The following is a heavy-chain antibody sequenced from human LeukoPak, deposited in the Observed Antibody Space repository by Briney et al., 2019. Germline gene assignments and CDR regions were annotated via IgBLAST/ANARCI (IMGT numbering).Heavy chain of an antibody. V-gene: IGHV3-21*01. CDR3: ARDWYSGYDPPDY. Sequence: PGGSLRLSRAASGFTFSSYSMNWVRQAPGKGLEWVSSISSSSDYIYYADSVKGRFTISRDNAKNSLYLQMNSLRAEDTAVYYCARDWYSGYDPPDYWGQGTLVTVSS. J-gene: IGHJ4*02. D-gene: IGHD5-12*01. CDR1: GFTFSSYS. CDR2: ISSSSDYI.